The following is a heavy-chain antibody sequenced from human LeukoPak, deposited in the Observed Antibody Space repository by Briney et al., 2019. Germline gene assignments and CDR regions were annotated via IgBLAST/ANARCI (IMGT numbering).Heavy chain of an antibody. CDR1: GFSFSTYG. CDR2: ISYDGSNK. Sequence: GGSLRLSCAASGFSFSTYGMHWVRQVPGKGLEWVALISYDGSNKYYADSVKGRFTISRDNSKNTLYLQMNSLRAEDTAVYYCAKPPEVGATVGYFDYWGQGNPGHRLL. J-gene: IGHJ4*02. D-gene: IGHD1-26*01. V-gene: IGHV3-30*18. CDR3: AKPPEVGATVGYFDY.